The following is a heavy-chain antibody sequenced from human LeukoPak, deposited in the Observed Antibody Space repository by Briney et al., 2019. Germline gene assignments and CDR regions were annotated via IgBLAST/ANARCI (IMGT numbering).Heavy chain of an antibody. J-gene: IGHJ4*02. CDR1: GFTFSSYG. V-gene: IGHV3-30*02. CDR2: IRYDGSNK. D-gene: IGHD5-18*01. CDR3: AKDRGYSPCPYT. Sequence: GGSLRLSCAASGFTFSSYGMHWVRQAPGKGLEWVAFIRYDGSNKYYADSVKGRFTISRDNSKNTLYLQMNSLRAEDTAVYYCAKDRGYSPCPYTRGQGTLVTVSS.